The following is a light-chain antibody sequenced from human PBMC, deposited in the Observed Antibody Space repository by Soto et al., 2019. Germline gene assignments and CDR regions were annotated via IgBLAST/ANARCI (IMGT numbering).Light chain of an antibody. CDR3: QQCNTFWT. Sequence: DIQMTQSPSTLSASVGDRVTITCRASQTISSWLAWYQQKPGKAPKLLIYDVSTLESGVPSRLSGSGFGTEFTLTISSLQPDDSATYYCQQCNTFWTFGQGTKVDIK. CDR2: DVS. CDR1: QTISSW. V-gene: IGKV1-5*01. J-gene: IGKJ1*01.